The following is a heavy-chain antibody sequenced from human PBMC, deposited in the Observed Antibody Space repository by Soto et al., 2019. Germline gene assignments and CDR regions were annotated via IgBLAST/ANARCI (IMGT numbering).Heavy chain of an antibody. CDR1: GFTFSDYS. CDR3: ATDVDNASTGLSDAFDV. Sequence: GGSLRLSCAASGFTFSDYSMNWVRQAPGKGLEWVSYITTSSSPTYYADSVKGRFTISRDNVKNSLYLQMNSLRDEDTAVYYCATDVDNASTGLSDAFDVCRQGTKVTVSS. D-gene: IGHD3-9*01. J-gene: IGHJ3*01. CDR2: ITTSSSPT. V-gene: IGHV3-48*02.